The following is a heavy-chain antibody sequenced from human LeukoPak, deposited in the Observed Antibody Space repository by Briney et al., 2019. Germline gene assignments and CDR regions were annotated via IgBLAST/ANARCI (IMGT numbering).Heavy chain of an antibody. CDR3: AKVRYYDSSYYFDY. Sequence: GGTLRLSCEASGFTFSSYAMSWVRQAPGKGLEWVSAISGSGGSTYYADSVKGRFTISRDNSKNTLYLQMNSLRAEDTAVYYCAKVRYYDSSYYFDYWGQGTLVTVSS. CDR2: ISGSGGST. CDR1: GFTFSSYA. V-gene: IGHV3-23*01. D-gene: IGHD3-22*01. J-gene: IGHJ4*02.